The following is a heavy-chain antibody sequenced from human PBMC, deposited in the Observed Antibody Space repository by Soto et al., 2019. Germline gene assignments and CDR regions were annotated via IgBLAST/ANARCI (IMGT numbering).Heavy chain of an antibody. CDR1: AFTFSNYG. CDR3: AKGSFSPHQVLDH. CDR2: ISSDGNDK. D-gene: IGHD3-10*01. J-gene: IGHJ4*02. V-gene: IGHV3-30*18. Sequence: QVQLVESGGGVVQPGRSLRLSCAASAFTFSNYGMHWVRQAPGKGLEWVTTISSDGNDKYYADSVRGRFTISRHNSKNTLDLQMYGLRPEDTAVYYCAKGSFSPHQVLDHWGQGTRVTVSS.